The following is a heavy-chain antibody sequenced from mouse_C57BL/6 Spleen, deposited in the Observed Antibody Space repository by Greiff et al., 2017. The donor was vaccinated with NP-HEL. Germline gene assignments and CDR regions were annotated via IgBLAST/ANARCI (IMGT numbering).Heavy chain of an antibody. CDR2: IYPGDGDT. J-gene: IGHJ2*01. CDR3: ARAAQATGFDY. D-gene: IGHD3-2*02. CDR1: GYAFSSYW. Sequence: QVQLQQSGAELVKPGASVKISCKASGYAFSSYWMNWVKQRPGKGLEWIGQIYPGDGDTNYNGKFKGKATLTADKSSSTAYMQLSSRTSEDSAVYFCARAAQATGFDYWGQGTTLTVSS. V-gene: IGHV1-80*01.